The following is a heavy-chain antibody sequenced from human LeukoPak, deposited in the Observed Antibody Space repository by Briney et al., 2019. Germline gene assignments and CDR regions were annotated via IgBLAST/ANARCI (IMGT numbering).Heavy chain of an antibody. D-gene: IGHD2-15*01. CDR3: ARAPIRKCSAGTCYSHFDT. V-gene: IGHV4-61*01. J-gene: IGHJ4*02. CDR1: GGPVSSGSYY. Sequence: PSGTLSLTCSVSGGPVSSGSYYWNRIRQPPGKGLEWIGDIYYSGSTNYNPSLQSRVTVSVDPSRNQFSLMLSSVTAADTAMYYCARAPIRKCSAGTCYSHFDTWGQGTLVTVSS. CDR2: IYYSGST.